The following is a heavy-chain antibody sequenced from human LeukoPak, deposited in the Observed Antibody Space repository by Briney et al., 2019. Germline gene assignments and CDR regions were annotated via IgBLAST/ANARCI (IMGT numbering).Heavy chain of an antibody. Sequence: ASVKVSCKASGYTFTSFDFNWVRQATGQGLEWMGWMKSNNGHTGYAQKFQGRVTMTRDTSISTAYMELSSLTFEDTAVYYCARGPPNWGMVGYGGQGPLVPVSS. D-gene: IGHD7-27*01. CDR3: ARGPPNWGMVGY. V-gene: IGHV1-8*01. J-gene: IGHJ4*02. CDR2: MKSNNGHT. CDR1: GYTFTSFD.